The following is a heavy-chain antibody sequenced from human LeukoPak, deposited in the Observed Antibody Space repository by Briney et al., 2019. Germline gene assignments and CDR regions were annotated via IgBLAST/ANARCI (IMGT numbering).Heavy chain of an antibody. CDR3: ARVKQWLVSWFDP. Sequence: ASVKVSCKASGYTFTSYGISWVRQAPGQGLGRMGWISAYNGNTNYAQQLQGRVTMTTDTSTSTAYVQLRSRRFDDSDAYYCARVKQWLVSWFDPWGQGTLVTVSS. J-gene: IGHJ5*02. CDR2: ISAYNGNT. D-gene: IGHD6-19*01. V-gene: IGHV1-18*01. CDR1: GYTFTSYG.